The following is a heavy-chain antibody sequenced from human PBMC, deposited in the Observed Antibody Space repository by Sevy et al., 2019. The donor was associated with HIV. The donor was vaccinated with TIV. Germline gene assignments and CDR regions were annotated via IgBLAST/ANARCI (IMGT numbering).Heavy chain of an antibody. CDR2: IRQDGNEI. CDR3: ARDRRMTTVTNYYYYGMDV. CDR1: GFSFSNHW. J-gene: IGHJ6*02. Sequence: GGSLRLSCVGSGFSFSNHWMTWLRQAPGKGLEWVANIRQDGNEIYYVASVKGRFTISRDNAKNSLYLQMNSLRAEDTALYYCARDRRMTTVTNYYYYGMDVWGQGTTVTVSS. V-gene: IGHV3-7*03. D-gene: IGHD4-4*01.